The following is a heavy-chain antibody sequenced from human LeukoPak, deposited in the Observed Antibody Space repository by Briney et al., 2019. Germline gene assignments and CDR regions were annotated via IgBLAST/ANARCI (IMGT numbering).Heavy chain of an antibody. CDR1: GGSISSGSYY. D-gene: IGHD3-22*01. Sequence: SGTLSLTCTVSGGSISSGSYYWSWIRQPAGKGLEWIGRIYTSGSTNYNPSLKSRVTISVDTSKNQFSLKLSSVTAADTAVYYCARENVRYYDSSGIDYWGQGTLITVSS. CDR2: IYTSGST. J-gene: IGHJ4*02. V-gene: IGHV4-61*02. CDR3: ARENVRYYDSSGIDY.